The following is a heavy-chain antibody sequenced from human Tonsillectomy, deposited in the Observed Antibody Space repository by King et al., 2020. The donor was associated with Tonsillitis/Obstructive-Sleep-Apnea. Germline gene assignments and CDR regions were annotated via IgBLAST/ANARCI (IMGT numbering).Heavy chain of an antibody. V-gene: IGHV3-21*01. CDR2: ISSSSSYI. CDR1: GFTFSSYS. CDR3: ARDVKRGAFDI. J-gene: IGHJ3*02. Sequence: VQLVESGGGLVKPGGSLRLSCAASGFTFSSYSMNWVRQAPGKGLEWVSSISSSSSYIYYADSMKGRFTISRDNAKNSLYLQMNSLRAVDTAVYYCARDVKRGAFDIWGQGTMVTVSS.